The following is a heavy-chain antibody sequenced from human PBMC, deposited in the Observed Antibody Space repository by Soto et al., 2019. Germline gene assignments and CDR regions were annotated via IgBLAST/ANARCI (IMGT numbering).Heavy chain of an antibody. D-gene: IGHD5-12*01. V-gene: IGHV1-2*02. Sequence: QVQLVQSGAEVKKPGASVTVSCKASGYRFSDYYLHWVRQAPGQGPEWMGWMNPNSGGTKYAQKFKGRVTMPRDTSVRTAFMELNWLKSDDTAVYYCARESGGATATLDYYYFYMAVWGIGTTVTVSS. CDR1: GYRFSDYY. J-gene: IGHJ6*03. CDR3: ARESGGATATLDYYYFYMAV. CDR2: MNPNSGGT.